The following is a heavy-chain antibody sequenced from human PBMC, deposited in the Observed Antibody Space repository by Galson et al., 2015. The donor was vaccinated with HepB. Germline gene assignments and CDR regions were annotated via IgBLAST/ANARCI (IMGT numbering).Heavy chain of an antibody. CDR2: ISSSGSTI. J-gene: IGHJ3*01. V-gene: IGHV3-11*04. D-gene: IGHD3-10*01. CDR3: ASEREYGSGSYSS. Sequence: APGKGLEWVSYISSSGSTIYYADSVKGRFTISRDNAKNSLYLQMNSLRAEDTAVYYCASEREYGSGSYSSWGQGTMVTVSS.